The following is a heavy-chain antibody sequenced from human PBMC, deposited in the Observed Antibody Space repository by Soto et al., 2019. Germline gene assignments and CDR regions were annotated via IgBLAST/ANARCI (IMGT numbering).Heavy chain of an antibody. D-gene: IGHD2-8*01. CDR3: ARYNSYAIDY. Sequence: VQLQDSGPGLVKPSETLSLTCTVSGTSISSYYWSWIRQPPGKGLEWLAHIHYSGTTNYNPSLASRGNLSVDTSTNQFSLKMASVAAADRALYFCARYNSYAIDYWSGGTLFTFSS. J-gene: IGHJ4*02. CDR2: IHYSGTT. V-gene: IGHV4-59*01. CDR1: GTSISSYY.